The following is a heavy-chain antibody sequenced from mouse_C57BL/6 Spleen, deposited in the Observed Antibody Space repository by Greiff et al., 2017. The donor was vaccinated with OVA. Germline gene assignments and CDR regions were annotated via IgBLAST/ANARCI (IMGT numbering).Heavy chain of an antibody. D-gene: IGHD2-2*01. CDR1: GYSITSGYY. Sequence: EVQRVESGPGLVKPSQSLSLTCSVTGYSITSGYYWNWIRQFPGNKLEWMGYISYDGSNNYNPSLKNRISITRDTSKNQFFLKLNSVTTEDTATYYCARDLDYGNDFAYWGQGTLVTVSA. CDR3: ARDLDYGNDFAY. CDR2: ISYDGSN. V-gene: IGHV3-6*01. J-gene: IGHJ3*01.